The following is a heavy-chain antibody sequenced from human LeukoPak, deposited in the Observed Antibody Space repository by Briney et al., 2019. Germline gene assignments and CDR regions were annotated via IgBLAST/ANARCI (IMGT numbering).Heavy chain of an antibody. CDR2: IWYDGSNK. CDR1: GFTFGSYG. V-gene: IGHV3-33*06. CDR3: AKEMATTPGYYFDY. D-gene: IGHD5-24*01. J-gene: IGHJ4*02. Sequence: PGRSLRLSCAASGFTFGSYGMHWVRQAPGKGLEWVAVIWYDGSNKYYADSVKGRFTISRDNSKNTLYLQMNSLRAEDTAVYYCAKEMATTPGYYFDYWGQGTLVTVSS.